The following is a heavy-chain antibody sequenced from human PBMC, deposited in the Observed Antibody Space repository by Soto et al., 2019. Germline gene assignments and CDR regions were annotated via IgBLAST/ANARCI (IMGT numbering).Heavy chain of an antibody. J-gene: IGHJ5*02. V-gene: IGHV4-4*07. Sequence: SETLSLTYIVSGGSISEKYWNWVRQPPGKGLEWIGLIFANGHTDYNPSLKRRVTMSVDASKNQFSLRLTSMTAADTAVYYCVASLAASGLNWLDPWGRGTLVTVSS. CDR3: VASLAASGLNWLDP. D-gene: IGHD6-13*01. CDR1: GGSISEKY. CDR2: IFANGHT.